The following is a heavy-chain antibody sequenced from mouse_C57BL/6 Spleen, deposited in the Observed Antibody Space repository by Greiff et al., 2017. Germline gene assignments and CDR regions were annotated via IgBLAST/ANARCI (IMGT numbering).Heavy chain of an antibody. CDR3: ARLGSSGYY. CDR1: GYTFTSYC. Sequence: VQLQQSGAELVMPGASVKLSCTASGYTFTSYCMHLLKQRPGQGLEWIGEIVPSDSNTNYNQKFKGKSTLTVDKSSSTAYLQLSNLTTEDSAVYYCARLGSSGYYWGQGTTLTVSS. CDR2: IVPSDSNT. V-gene: IGHV1-69*01. D-gene: IGHD3-2*02. J-gene: IGHJ2*01.